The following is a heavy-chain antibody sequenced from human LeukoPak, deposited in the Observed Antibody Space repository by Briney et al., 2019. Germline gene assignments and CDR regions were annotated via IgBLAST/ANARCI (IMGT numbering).Heavy chain of an antibody. CDR3: ARHWSSSGWYTPLGYYYGMDV. CDR1: GGSISSSSYY. CDR2: IYYSGST. D-gene: IGHD6-19*01. V-gene: IGHV4-39*01. J-gene: IGHJ6*02. Sequence: PSETLSLTCTVSGGSISSSSYYWGWIRQPPGKGLEGIGRIYYSGSTYYNPSLKSRVTISVDTSKNQFSLKLSSVTAADTAVYYCARHWSSSGWYTPLGYYYGMDVWGQGTTVTVSS.